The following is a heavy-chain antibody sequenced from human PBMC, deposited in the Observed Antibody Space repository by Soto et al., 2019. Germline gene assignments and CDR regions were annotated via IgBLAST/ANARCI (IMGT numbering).Heavy chain of an antibody. Sequence: EVQLVESGGGLVQPGGSLRLSCTASGFTFSTTWMTWVRQAPGKGLEWVANIKEDGSERGYVDSVKGRFTISRDNANKSLNLQMSSLRAEDTAVYFCARGRVSMTWGQGAMVIVSS. CDR3: ARGRVSMT. D-gene: IGHD3-22*01. CDR1: GFTFSTTW. V-gene: IGHV3-7*04. J-gene: IGHJ3*01. CDR2: IKEDGSER.